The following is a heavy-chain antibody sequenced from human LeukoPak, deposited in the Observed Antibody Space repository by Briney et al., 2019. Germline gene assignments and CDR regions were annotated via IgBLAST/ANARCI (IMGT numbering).Heavy chain of an antibody. V-gene: IGHV1-8*01. CDR1: GYTFTSYD. CDR3: ARAGKLHYGDYDGAFDI. D-gene: IGHD4-17*01. J-gene: IGHJ3*02. CDR2: MNPNTGNR. Sequence: ASVKVSCKASGYTFTSYDIHWVRQATGQGLEWMGWMNPNTGNRGYAQKFQGRVIMTRDTSGSTAYMELRSLRPDDTAVYYCARAGKLHYGDYDGAFDIWGQGTMVTVSS.